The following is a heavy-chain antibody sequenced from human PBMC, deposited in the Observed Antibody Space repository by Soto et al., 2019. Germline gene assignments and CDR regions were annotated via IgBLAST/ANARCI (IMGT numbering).Heavy chain of an antibody. J-gene: IGHJ5*01. CDR2: TYYRSKWYN. V-gene: IGHV6-1*01. CDR3: VRLIGNSWLDF. D-gene: IGHD1-26*01. Sequence: SQTLSLTCAISGDSVSSSRVTWNWIRHSPSRGLEWLGRTYYRSKWYNDYAESVKSRITINPDTSKNQFSLHLNSVTPEDAAVYYCVRLIGNSWLDFWGQGTLVTVSS. CDR1: GDSVSSSRVT.